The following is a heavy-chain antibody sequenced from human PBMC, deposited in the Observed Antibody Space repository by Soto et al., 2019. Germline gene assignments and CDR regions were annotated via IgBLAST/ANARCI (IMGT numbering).Heavy chain of an antibody. D-gene: IGHD1-26*01. CDR1: GGSITSHY. CDR2: MYYSGRT. J-gene: IGHJ6*02. Sequence: QVQLQESGPGLVKPSETLSLTCSVSGGSITSHYWTWVRQPPGKGLEWIGYMYYSGRTNYNPSLKSRATVSIDPSKNQFSLQMSSITAADTAVYYCARGVLLAPDVWGQGTTVTVSS. CDR3: ARGVLLAPDV. V-gene: IGHV4-59*08.